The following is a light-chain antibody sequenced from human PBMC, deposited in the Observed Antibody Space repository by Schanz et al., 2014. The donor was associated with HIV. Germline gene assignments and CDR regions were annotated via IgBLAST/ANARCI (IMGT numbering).Light chain of an antibody. Sequence: QSVLTQPPSASGSPGQSVTISCTGTSSDVGGYNYVSWYQQHPDKAPRLIIYDVSNRPSGVSSRFSGSKSGNTAYLTISGLQAEDEADYYCYSYAGSRVFGGGTKLTVL. J-gene: IGLJ3*02. CDR1: SSDVGGYNY. CDR3: YSYAGSRV. V-gene: IGLV2-8*01. CDR2: DVS.